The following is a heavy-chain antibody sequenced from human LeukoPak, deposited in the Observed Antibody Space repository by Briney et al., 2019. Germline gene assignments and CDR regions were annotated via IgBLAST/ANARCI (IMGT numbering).Heavy chain of an antibody. CDR1: GGSISSYY. CDR3: ARENSYYDSSGYYYGSGYFDY. D-gene: IGHD3-22*01. J-gene: IGHJ4*02. V-gene: IGHV4-59*01. Sequence: SETLSLTCTVSGGSISSYYWSWIRQPPGKGLEWIGYIYYSGSSNYNPSLQSRVTISVDTSKNHFSLRLSSVTAADTAVYYCARENSYYDSSGYYYGSGYFDYWGQGTLVTVSS. CDR2: IYYSGSS.